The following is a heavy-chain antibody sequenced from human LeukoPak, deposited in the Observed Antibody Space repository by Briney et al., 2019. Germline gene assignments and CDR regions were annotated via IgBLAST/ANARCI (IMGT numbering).Heavy chain of an antibody. J-gene: IGHJ3*02. Sequence: SETLSLTCTVSGGSISSYYWSWIRQPPGKGLEWIGYIYYSGSTNYNPSLKSRVTISVDTSKNQFSLKLSSVTAADTAVYYCARTAKRITMVRGVIGAFDIWGQGTMVTVSS. D-gene: IGHD3-10*01. CDR3: ARTAKRITMVRGVIGAFDI. CDR1: GGSISSYY. V-gene: IGHV4-59*12. CDR2: IYYSGST.